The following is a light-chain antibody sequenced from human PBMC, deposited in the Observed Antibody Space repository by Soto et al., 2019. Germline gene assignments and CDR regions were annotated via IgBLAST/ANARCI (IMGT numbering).Light chain of an antibody. J-gene: IGKJ1*01. CDR1: QSISSD. CDR3: QQYNNWPPWT. V-gene: IGKV3-15*01. CDR2: GAS. Sequence: EIVMTQSPATLSVSPGERATLSCRASQSISSDVAWYQQKPGQAPRLLIYGASTRATGIPARFSGSGSGTEFTLTISSLQSEDFAVYYCQQYNNWPPWTFGQGTKMDIK.